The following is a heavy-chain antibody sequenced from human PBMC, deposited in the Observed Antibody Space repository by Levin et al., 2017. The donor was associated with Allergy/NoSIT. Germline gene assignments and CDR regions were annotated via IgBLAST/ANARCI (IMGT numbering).Heavy chain of an antibody. V-gene: IGHV3-23*01. J-gene: IGHJ2*01. Sequence: GGSLRLSCAASGFTFSSYAMSWVRQAPGKGLEWVSAISGSGGSTYYADSVKGRFTISRDNSKNTLYLQMNSLRAEDTAVYYCAKDYFASDIVATNFDLWGRGTLVTVSS. CDR1: GFTFSSYA. CDR3: AKDYFASDIVATNFDL. CDR2: ISGSGGST. D-gene: IGHD5-12*01.